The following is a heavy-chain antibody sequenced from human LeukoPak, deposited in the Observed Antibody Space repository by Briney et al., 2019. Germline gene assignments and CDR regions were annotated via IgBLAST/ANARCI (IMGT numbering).Heavy chain of an antibody. J-gene: IGHJ6*02. CDR2: ISSSGSTI. CDR3: ARVAGLRYLEEVKAYYHAVDV. Sequence: GGSLRLSCAASGFTFSDYYMSWIRQAPGKGLEWVSYISSSGSTIYYADSVKGRFTISRDNAKNSLYLQMNSLRAEDTAVYFCARVAGLRYLEEVKAYYHAVDVWGQGTAVTVSS. V-gene: IGHV3-11*01. D-gene: IGHD3-3*01. CDR1: GFTFSDYY.